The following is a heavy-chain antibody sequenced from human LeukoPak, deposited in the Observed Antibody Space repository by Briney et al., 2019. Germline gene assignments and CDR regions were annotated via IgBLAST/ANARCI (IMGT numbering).Heavy chain of an antibody. D-gene: IGHD2-21*02. CDR3: ARQGVATAIDY. V-gene: IGHV4-4*07. CDR2: IYASGNT. Sequence: PSETLSLTCTVSGGSISSYYWSWLRQPAGKGLEWIGRIYASGNTNYNPSLKSRVTMSVDTSKNLFALKLSSVTAADTAVYYCARQGVATAIDYWGQGTLVTVSS. J-gene: IGHJ4*02. CDR1: GGSISSYY.